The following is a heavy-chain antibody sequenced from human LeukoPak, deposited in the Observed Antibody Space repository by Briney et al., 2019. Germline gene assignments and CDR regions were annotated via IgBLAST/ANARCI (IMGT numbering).Heavy chain of an antibody. CDR3: AREAYGYYFDY. D-gene: IGHD3-10*01. V-gene: IGHV3-53*01. J-gene: IGHJ4*02. Sequence: GGSLRLSCAASGFTVNNYYMTWVRQAPGKGLEWVSVIYRSGNTYYADSVKGRFTISRDTSKNTLYLQMNSLRGEDTAVYYCAREAYGYYFDYWGQGTLVTASS. CDR1: GFTVNNYY. CDR2: IYRSGNT.